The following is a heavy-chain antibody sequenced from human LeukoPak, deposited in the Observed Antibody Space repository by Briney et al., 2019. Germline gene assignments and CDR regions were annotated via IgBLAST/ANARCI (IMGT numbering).Heavy chain of an antibody. CDR2: IMQDGSEK. D-gene: IGHD6-6*01. V-gene: IGHV3-7*01. Sequence: GGSLRLSCAASGFTFSSYWMSWVRQAPGKGLEWVANIMQDGSEKYYVDSVKGRFTISRDNAKNSLYLQMNSLRAEDTAVYYCARAVRAARPISWFDPWGQGTLVTVSS. J-gene: IGHJ5*02. CDR1: GFTFSSYW. CDR3: ARAVRAARPISWFDP.